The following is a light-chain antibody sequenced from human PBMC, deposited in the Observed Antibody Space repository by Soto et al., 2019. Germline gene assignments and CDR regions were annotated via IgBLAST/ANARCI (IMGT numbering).Light chain of an antibody. CDR2: GAK. CDR1: QSISSY. CDR3: QKCHATPLT. Sequence: DIQMTHSPSTRSASVVDRVNMTCLASQSISSYLNLYQQKPGKAPNLLIFGAKTLQSGVPSSFSGSGYGTGFTLTITTLQPEDVGIYYCQKCHATPLTFGQGTRLEIK. V-gene: IGKV1-39*01. J-gene: IGKJ5*01.